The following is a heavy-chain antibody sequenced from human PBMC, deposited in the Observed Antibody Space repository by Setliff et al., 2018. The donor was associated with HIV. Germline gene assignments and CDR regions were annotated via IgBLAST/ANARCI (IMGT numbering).Heavy chain of an antibody. CDR1: GFTFSSYS. J-gene: IGHJ4*02. CDR2: ISSSSSYI. D-gene: IGHD6-13*01. CDR3: AREIAAAGIDY. Sequence: GSLRLSCAASGFTFSSYSMNWVRQAPGKGLEWVSSISSSSSYIYYADSVKGRFTISRDNAKNSLYLQMNSLRAEDTAVYYCAREIAAAGIDYWGQGTLVTVSS. V-gene: IGHV3-21*01.